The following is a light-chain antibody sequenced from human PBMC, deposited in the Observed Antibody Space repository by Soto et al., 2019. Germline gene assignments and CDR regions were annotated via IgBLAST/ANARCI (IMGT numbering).Light chain of an antibody. CDR2: KAS. J-gene: IGKJ2*01. Sequence: DVQMTQCPSTLSASVGDRVTITCRASQSISYWLAWYQQKPGKAPNLLIYKASSLESGVPSRFSGSGSGTEFTVTITNLQPDDFASYFCRHYNTYSPPYTFGQGTKLEIK. CDR1: QSISYW. CDR3: RHYNTYSPPYT. V-gene: IGKV1-5*03.